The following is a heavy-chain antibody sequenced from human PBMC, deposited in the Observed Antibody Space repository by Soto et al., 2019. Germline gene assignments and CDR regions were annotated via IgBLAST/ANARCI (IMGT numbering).Heavy chain of an antibody. CDR2: ISSSGRTI. CDR1: TFTFSDYY. V-gene: IGHV3-11*01. Sequence: QVQLVESGGGLVKPGGSLRLSCAASTFTFSDYYMSWIRQAPGKGLEWVSYISSSGRTIYYADSVKGRFTISRDNAKNSLYLQMNSLRAEDTAVHYCARVVLQLWVLGFDPWGQGTLVTVSS. J-gene: IGHJ5*02. CDR3: ARVVLQLWVLGFDP. D-gene: IGHD5-18*01.